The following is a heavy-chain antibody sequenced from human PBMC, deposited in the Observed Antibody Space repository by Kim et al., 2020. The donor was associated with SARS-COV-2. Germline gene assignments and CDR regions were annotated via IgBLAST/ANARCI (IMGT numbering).Heavy chain of an antibody. D-gene: IGHD6-13*01. CDR3: VRGGSSSRPLGY. CDR1: GGSFSGYY. Sequence: SETLSLTCAVYGGSFSGYYWSWIRQPPGKGLEWIGEINHSGSTNYNPSLKSRVTISVDTSKNQFSLKLSSVTAADTAVYYCVRGGSSSRPLGYWGQGTLVTVSS. J-gene: IGHJ4*02. V-gene: IGHV4-34*01. CDR2: INHSGST.